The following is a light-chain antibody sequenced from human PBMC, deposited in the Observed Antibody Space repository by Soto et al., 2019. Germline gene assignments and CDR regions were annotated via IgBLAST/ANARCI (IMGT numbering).Light chain of an antibody. Sequence: ALTQPPSASGSPGQSVTISCTGTSSDVGGYNYVSWYQQHPGKAPKLMIYEVSKRPSGVPGRFSGSKSGNTASLTVSGLQTEDEADYYCSSYAGSNNLRDVFGTGTKVTVL. V-gene: IGLV2-8*01. CDR2: EVS. CDR3: SSYAGSNNLRDV. J-gene: IGLJ1*01. CDR1: SSDVGGYNY.